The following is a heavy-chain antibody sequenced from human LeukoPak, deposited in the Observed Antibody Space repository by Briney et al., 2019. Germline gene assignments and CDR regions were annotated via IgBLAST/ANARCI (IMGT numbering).Heavy chain of an antibody. CDR3: ARVFGAGYSDY. D-gene: IGHD4/OR15-4a*01. V-gene: IGHV3-66*01. CDR2: IYSGGST. Sequence: GGSLRLSCAASGFTVSSNYMIWVRHAPGKGLEWVSVIYSGGSTYYADSVKGRFTISRDNSKNTLYLQMNSLRAEDTAVYYCARVFGAGYSDYWGQGTLVTVSS. J-gene: IGHJ4*02. CDR1: GFTVSSNY.